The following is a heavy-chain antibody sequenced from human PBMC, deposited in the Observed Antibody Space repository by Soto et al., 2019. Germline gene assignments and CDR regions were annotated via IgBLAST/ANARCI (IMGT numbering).Heavy chain of an antibody. CDR1: GGTFSSYA. V-gene: IGHV1-69*12. CDR3: ARVARESGSYCDGRDWFDP. Sequence: QVQLVQSGAEVKKPGSSVKVSCKASGGTFSSYAISWVRQAPGQGLEWMGGIIPIFGTANYAQKFQGRVTITADESTSTAYMELSSLRSEDTAVYYCARVARESGSYCDGRDWFDPWGQGTLVTVSS. J-gene: IGHJ5*02. CDR2: IIPIFGTA. D-gene: IGHD3-10*01.